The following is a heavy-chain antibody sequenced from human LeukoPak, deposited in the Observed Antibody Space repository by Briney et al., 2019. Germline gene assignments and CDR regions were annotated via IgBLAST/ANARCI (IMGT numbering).Heavy chain of an antibody. CDR2: ISGSSSYI. V-gene: IGHV3-21*01. D-gene: IGHD5-18*01. Sequence: GGSLRLSCAASGFTFSSYSMNWVRQAPGKGLEWVSSISGSSSYIYYADSVKGRFTISRDNAKNSLYLQMNSLRAEDTAVYYCARGATELGYSYGEGYWGQGTLVTVSS. CDR1: GFTFSSYS. CDR3: ARGATELGYSYGEGY. J-gene: IGHJ4*02.